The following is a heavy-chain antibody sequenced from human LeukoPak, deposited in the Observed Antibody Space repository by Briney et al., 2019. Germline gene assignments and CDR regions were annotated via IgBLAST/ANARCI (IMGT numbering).Heavy chain of an antibody. D-gene: IGHD6-6*01. Sequence: SETLSLTCTVSGGSISTSNYYWGWIRQPPGKGLEWIGNIFYSGSTYYNPSLKSRVTISVDTSKNQFSLKLSSVTAADTAVYYCASVQQLVLSFDYWGQGTLVTVSS. CDR1: GGSISTSNYY. CDR3: ASVQQLVLSFDY. J-gene: IGHJ4*02. CDR2: IFYSGST. V-gene: IGHV4-39*07.